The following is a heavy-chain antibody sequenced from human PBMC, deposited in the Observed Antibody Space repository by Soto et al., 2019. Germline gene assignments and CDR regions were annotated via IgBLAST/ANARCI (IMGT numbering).Heavy chain of an antibody. CDR2: IYSGGST. J-gene: IGHJ5*02. Sequence: GGSLRLSCAASGFTVSSNYMSWVRQAPGKGLEWVSVIYSGGSTYYADSVKGRFTISRHNSKNTLYLQMNSLRAEDTAVYYCARVKYYGDYDNWFDPWGQGTLVTVSS. CDR1: GFTVSSNY. D-gene: IGHD4-17*01. V-gene: IGHV3-53*04. CDR3: ARVKYYGDYDNWFDP.